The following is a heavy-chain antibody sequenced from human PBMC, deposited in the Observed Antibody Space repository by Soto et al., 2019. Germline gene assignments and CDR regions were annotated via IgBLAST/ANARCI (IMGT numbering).Heavy chain of an antibody. CDR1: GFTFSGYS. CDR2: IKQDGSEK. Sequence: EVQLVESGGGLVQPGGSLRLSCAASGFTFSGYSMSWVRQAPGKGLEWVANIKQDGSEKYYVASVKGRFIISRDNAKNSVYLQMNSLRADDTAVYYCARQRGCDYWGQGTLVTVSS. D-gene: IGHD1-1*01. V-gene: IGHV3-7*01. J-gene: IGHJ4*02. CDR3: ARQRGCDY.